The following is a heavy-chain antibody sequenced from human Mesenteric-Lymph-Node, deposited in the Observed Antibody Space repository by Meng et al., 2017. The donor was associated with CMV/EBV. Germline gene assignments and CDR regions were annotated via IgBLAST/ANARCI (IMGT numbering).Heavy chain of an antibody. Sequence: GESLKISCAASGFTFSSYDMHWVRQAPGKGLEWVSYISSSSTISYADSVKGRFTVSKDNAKNSLYLQMNSLRAEDTAVYYCAREKGETGDHAFDIWGQGTMVTVSS. CDR3: AREKGETGDHAFDI. CDR1: GFTFSSYD. D-gene: IGHD7-27*01. CDR2: ISSSSTI. J-gene: IGHJ3*02. V-gene: IGHV3-48*04.